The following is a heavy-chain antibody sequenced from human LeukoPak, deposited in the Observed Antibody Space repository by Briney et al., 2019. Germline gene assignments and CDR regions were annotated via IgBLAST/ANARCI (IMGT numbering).Heavy chain of an antibody. CDR2: IYPGDSDT. CDR1: GYSFTTYW. D-gene: IGHD3-10*01. Sequence: GESLKISCKGSGYSFTTYWIGWVRQMPGKGLEWMGIIYPGDSDTRYSPSFQGQVTISADKSITTAYLQWSSLEASDTAMYYCARHMGSYSSAWFDPWGQGTLVTVSS. V-gene: IGHV5-51*01. CDR3: ARHMGSYSSAWFDP. J-gene: IGHJ5*02.